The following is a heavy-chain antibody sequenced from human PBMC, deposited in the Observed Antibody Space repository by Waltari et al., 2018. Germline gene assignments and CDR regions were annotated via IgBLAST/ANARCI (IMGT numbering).Heavy chain of an antibody. CDR2: MKQDGIEK. V-gene: IGHV3-7*03. J-gene: IGHJ3*02. Sequence: EVQLVESGGDLVQPGGSLRLSCSASGFTFRSSWMGSVCQPPGKGREWVANMKQDGIEKVYGDSVKGRFTISRDNAKNSLYLQVDGLRAEDTALYYCAGDKYYGPNGYYTDAFHIWGQGTMVTVSS. D-gene: IGHD3-3*01. CDR1: GFTFRSSW. CDR3: AGDKYYGPNGYYTDAFHI.